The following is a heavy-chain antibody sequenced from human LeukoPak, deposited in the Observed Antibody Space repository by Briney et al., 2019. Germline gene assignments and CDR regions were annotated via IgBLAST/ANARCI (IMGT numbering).Heavy chain of an antibody. J-gene: IGHJ4*02. V-gene: IGHV4-38-2*02. Sequence: SETLSLTCTVSGYSISSGYYWGWIRQPPGKGLEWIGSIYHSGSTYYNPSLKSRVTISVDTSKNQFSLKLSSVTAADTAVYYCARDFADLRLYDYWGQGTLVTVSS. CDR1: GYSISSGYY. CDR3: ARDFADLRLYDY. CDR2: IYHSGST. D-gene: IGHD5-18*01.